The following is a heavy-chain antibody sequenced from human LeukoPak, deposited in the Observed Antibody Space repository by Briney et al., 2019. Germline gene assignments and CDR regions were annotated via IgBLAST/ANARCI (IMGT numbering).Heavy chain of an antibody. D-gene: IGHD5-12*01. CDR2: IYSGGST. J-gene: IGHJ4*02. CDR1: GFTVSSNY. CDR3: ARAGVATITLGY. Sequence: GGSLRLSCAASGFTVSSNYMSWVRQAPGKGLEWGSVIYSGGSTYYADPVKGRFTISRDNSKNTLYLQMNSLRAEDTAVYYCARAGVATITLGYWGQGTLVTVSS. V-gene: IGHV3-53*01.